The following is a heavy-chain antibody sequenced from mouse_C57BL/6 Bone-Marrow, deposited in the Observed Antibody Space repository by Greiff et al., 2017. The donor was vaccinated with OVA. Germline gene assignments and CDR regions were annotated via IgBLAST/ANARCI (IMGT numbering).Heavy chain of an antibody. CDR2: ISSGSSTL. CDR1: GFTFSDYG. V-gene: IGHV5-17*01. J-gene: IGHJ4*01. Sequence: EVKLVESGGGLVKPGGSLKLSCAASGFTFSDYGMHWVRQAPEKGLEWVAYISSGSSTLYYADTVKGRFTISRDNAKNTLFLHMTSLRSEDTAMYYCARPIYYGSSHYYAMNYGGQGTSVTVSS. D-gene: IGHD1-1*01. CDR3: ARPIYYGSSHYYAMNY.